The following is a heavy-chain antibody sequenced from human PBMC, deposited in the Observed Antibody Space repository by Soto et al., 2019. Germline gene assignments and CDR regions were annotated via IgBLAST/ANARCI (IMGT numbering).Heavy chain of an antibody. Sequence: QVQLQESGPGLVKPSETLSLTCTVSGGSMRSYYWSWIRQPPGKGLEWIGYIYYSGSTKYNPSLKSRVTRSVDTSKNQFSLKLSSVTAADTAMYYCARQGTPTQGVDWGQGTLVIVSS. CDR3: ARQGTPTQGVD. D-gene: IGHD2-8*01. J-gene: IGHJ4*02. CDR2: IYYSGST. CDR1: GGSMRSYY. V-gene: IGHV4-59*08.